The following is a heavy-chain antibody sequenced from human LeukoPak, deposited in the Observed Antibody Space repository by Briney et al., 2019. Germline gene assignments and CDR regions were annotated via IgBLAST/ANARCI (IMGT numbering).Heavy chain of an antibody. Sequence: QPGRSLRLSRAASGFTFDDYAMHWVRQAPGKGLEWVSGISWNSGSIGYADSVKGRFTISRDNAKNSLYLQMNSLRAEDTALYYCAKELYSSSWLNYYGMDVWGQGTTVTVSS. CDR2: ISWNSGSI. CDR3: AKELYSSSWLNYYGMDV. V-gene: IGHV3-9*01. D-gene: IGHD6-13*01. J-gene: IGHJ6*02. CDR1: GFTFDDYA.